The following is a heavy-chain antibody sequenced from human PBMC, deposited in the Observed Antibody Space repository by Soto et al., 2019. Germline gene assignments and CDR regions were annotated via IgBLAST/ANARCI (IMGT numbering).Heavy chain of an antibody. D-gene: IGHD7-27*01. CDR1: GFTVSSNY. Sequence: GGSLRLSCAASGFTVSSNYMTWVRQAPGKGLKWVSVIYSGGSTYYADSVKGRFTISRDNSKNTLYLQMNSLRAEDTAVYYCARDKNWALDYWGQGTLVTLSS. V-gene: IGHV3-53*01. CDR3: ARDKNWALDY. CDR2: IYSGGST. J-gene: IGHJ4*02.